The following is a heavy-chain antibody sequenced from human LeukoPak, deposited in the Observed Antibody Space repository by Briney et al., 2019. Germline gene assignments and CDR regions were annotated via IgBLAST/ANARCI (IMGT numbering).Heavy chain of an antibody. Sequence: SVKVSCKASGGTFSSYAISWVRQAPGHGLEWMGRIIPIFGTANYAQKFQGRVTITTDESTSTAYMGLSSLRSEDTAVYYCASGTVGATVDYWGQGTLVTVSS. CDR1: GGTFSSYA. CDR3: ASGTVGATVDY. D-gene: IGHD1-26*01. J-gene: IGHJ4*02. CDR2: IIPIFGTA. V-gene: IGHV1-69*05.